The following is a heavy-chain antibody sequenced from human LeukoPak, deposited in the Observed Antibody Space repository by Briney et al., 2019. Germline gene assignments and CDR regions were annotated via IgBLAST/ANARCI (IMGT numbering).Heavy chain of an antibody. V-gene: IGHV4-59*01. Sequence: SETLSLTCTVSGDSMSSYYWSWIRQPPGKGLEWIGYIYYSGSTNYNPSLKSRVTISVDTSKNQFSLKLSSVTAADTAVYYCARGGPTRYYYYMDVWGKGTTVTVSS. D-gene: IGHD2-2*01. J-gene: IGHJ6*03. CDR2: IYYSGST. CDR1: GDSMSSYY. CDR3: ARGGPTRYYYYMDV.